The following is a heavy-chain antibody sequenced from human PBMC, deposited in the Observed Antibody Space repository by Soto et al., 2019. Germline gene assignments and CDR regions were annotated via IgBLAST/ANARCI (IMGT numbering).Heavy chain of an antibody. Sequence: EVQLVESGGGLVKPGGSLRLSCAASGLTFSTYSMNWVRQAPGKGLEWVSSISSSSGYIYYADSVKGRFTISRDDAKNSLSLQMNSLRAEDTAVYYCARVRSYSYGQGYGMDVWGQGTTGTVSS. J-gene: IGHJ6*02. CDR3: ARVRSYSYGQGYGMDV. D-gene: IGHD5-18*01. V-gene: IGHV3-21*01. CDR1: GLTFSTYS. CDR2: ISSSSGYI.